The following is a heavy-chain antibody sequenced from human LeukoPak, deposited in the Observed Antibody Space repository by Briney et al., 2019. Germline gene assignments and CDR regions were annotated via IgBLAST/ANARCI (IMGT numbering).Heavy chain of an antibody. D-gene: IGHD3-22*01. V-gene: IGHV3-23*01. CDR1: GFTFSSYA. CDR3: AKVGPDSSGFPLYYFDY. CDR2: ISGSGGST. Sequence: PGGSLRLSCAASGFTFSSYAMSWVRQAPGKGLEWVSAISGSGGSTYYADSVKGRFTISRDNSKNTLYLQMNSLRAEDTAVYYCAKVGPDSSGFPLYYFDYWGQGTLVTVSS. J-gene: IGHJ4*02.